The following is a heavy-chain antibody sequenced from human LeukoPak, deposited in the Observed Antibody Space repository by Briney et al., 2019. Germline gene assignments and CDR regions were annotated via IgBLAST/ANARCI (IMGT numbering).Heavy chain of an antibody. CDR2: ISAYNGNT. Sequence: EASVKVSCKASGYTFTSYGISWVRQAPGQGLEWMGWISAYNGNTNYAQKLQGRVTMTTDTSTSTAYMEMRSLRSDDTAVYYCARVRFKGGYFDWLLYPSYYYYYGMDVWGQGTTVTVSS. CDR1: GYTFTSYG. D-gene: IGHD3-9*01. CDR3: ARVRFKGGYFDWLLYPSYYYYYGMDV. V-gene: IGHV1-18*01. J-gene: IGHJ6*02.